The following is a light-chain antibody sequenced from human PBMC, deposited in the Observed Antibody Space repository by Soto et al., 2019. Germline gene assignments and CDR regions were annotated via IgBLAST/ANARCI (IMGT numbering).Light chain of an antibody. CDR1: NSDVGHYNY. V-gene: IGLV2-23*02. J-gene: IGLJ3*02. Sequence: QSALTQPASVSGSPGQSITISCTGTNSDVGHYNYVSWYQQHPGKAPKLLIYEVTNRPSGVSHRFSGSKSGNTASLTISGLQTEDEAVYYCCSYAGSSTLVFGGGTKLTVL. CDR3: CSYAGSSTLV. CDR2: EVT.